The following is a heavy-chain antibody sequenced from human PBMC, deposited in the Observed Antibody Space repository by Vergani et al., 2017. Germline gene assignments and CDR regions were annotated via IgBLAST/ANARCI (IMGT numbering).Heavy chain of an antibody. D-gene: IGHD2/OR15-2a*01. Sequence: QVQLQESGPGLVKPSQTLSLTCTVSGGSISSGNYYWSWIRQPAGKGLEWIGRIYTSGSTNYNPSLKSPVTISVDPSKNQFSLKLRSVTAAVTAVYYCARGGLIAADAFDIWGQGTMVTVSS. CDR1: GGSISSGNYY. J-gene: IGHJ3*02. CDR3: ARGGLIAADAFDI. CDR2: IYTSGST. V-gene: IGHV4-61*02.